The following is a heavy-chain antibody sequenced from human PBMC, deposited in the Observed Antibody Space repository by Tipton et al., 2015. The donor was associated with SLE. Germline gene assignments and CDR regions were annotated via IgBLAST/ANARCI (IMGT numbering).Heavy chain of an antibody. Sequence: QSGAEVKKPGASVKVSCKASGYTFTSYGISWVRQAPGQGLEWMGWISAYNGNTNYAQKLQGRVTMTTDTSTSTAYMELRSLRSDDTAVYYCARDLYYDSSGSDAFDIWGQGTIVTVSS. CDR2: ISAYNGNT. J-gene: IGHJ3*02. V-gene: IGHV1-18*04. CDR1: GYTFTSYG. D-gene: IGHD3-22*01. CDR3: ARDLYYDSSGSDAFDI.